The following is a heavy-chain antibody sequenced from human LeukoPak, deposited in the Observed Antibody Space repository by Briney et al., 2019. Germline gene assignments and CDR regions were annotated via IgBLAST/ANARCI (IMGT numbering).Heavy chain of an antibody. V-gene: IGHV1-8*01. Sequence: GSVKVSCKASGYTFTSYDINWVRQATGQGLEWMGWMNPNSGNTGYAQKFQGRVTMTSNTSISTAYMELSSLRSEDTAVYYCARGQLSSGWYYPFDYWGQGTLVTVSS. CDR2: MNPNSGNT. D-gene: IGHD6-19*01. CDR3: ARGQLSSGWYYPFDY. J-gene: IGHJ4*02. CDR1: GYTFTSYD.